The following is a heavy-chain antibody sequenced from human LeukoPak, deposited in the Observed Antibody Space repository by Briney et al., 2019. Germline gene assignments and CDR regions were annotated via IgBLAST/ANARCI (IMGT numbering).Heavy chain of an antibody. V-gene: IGHV3-7*01. CDR1: GFPFSDYR. CDR3: SRSLDY. J-gene: IGHJ4*02. CDR2: INQDGRIQ. Sequence: GGSLRLSCAASGFPFSDYRMGWVRQAPGEGVEWVADINQDGRIQYYADSVRGRFIISRNNAKNSLYLQMDSLRAEDTAIYFCSRSLDYLGQGALVTVSS.